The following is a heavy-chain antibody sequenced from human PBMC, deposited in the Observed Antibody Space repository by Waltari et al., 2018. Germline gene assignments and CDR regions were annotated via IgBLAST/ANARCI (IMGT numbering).Heavy chain of an antibody. Sequence: EVQLVESGGGLVQPGGSLKLSCAASGFTFGGSTMTWARQASGKGLEWVGLIRNKANSYATGYAVSVKGRFTISRDDSKNTAYLEMNSLKTEDTAVYYCSTMGETSGYWGQGTLVTVSS. CDR3: STMGETSGY. V-gene: IGHV3-73*02. CDR2: IRNKANSYAT. CDR1: GFTFGGST. J-gene: IGHJ4*02. D-gene: IGHD3-16*01.